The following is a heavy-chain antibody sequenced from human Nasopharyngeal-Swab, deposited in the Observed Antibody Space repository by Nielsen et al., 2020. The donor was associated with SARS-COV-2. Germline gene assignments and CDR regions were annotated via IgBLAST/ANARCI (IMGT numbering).Heavy chain of an antibody. D-gene: IGHD3-10*01. CDR2: ISYDGTNK. CDR3: AKDVEVARFGELLLYYYYYGMDV. CDR1: GFIFSNYA. V-gene: IGHV3-30*18. Sequence: GGSLRLSCAASGFIFSNYAMHWVRQAPGKGLEWVAVISYDGTNKYYEDSVKGRFTISRDNSKKTLYMQMNSLGTDDTAVYYCAKDVEVARFGELLLYYYYYGMDVWGQGTTVTVSS. J-gene: IGHJ6*02.